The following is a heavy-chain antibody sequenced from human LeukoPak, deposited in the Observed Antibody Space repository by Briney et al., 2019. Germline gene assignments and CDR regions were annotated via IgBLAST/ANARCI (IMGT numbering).Heavy chain of an antibody. Sequence: GGSLRLSCAASGFTFSTYSMNWVGQGPGKGLEGGSSICRSSRYIYYTPSLKGRFTISRDNANNSLYLQMNSLRAYDTAVYYCARPPDYGDYVPFDYWGQGTLVTVSS. CDR1: GFTFSTYS. J-gene: IGHJ4*02. V-gene: IGHV3-21*01. CDR3: ARPPDYGDYVPFDY. D-gene: IGHD4-17*01. CDR2: ICRSSRYI.